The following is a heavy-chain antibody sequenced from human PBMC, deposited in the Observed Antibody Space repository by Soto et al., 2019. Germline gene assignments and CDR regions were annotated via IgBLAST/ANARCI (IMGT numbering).Heavy chain of an antibody. V-gene: IGHV4-30-2*01. Sequence: SETLPLTCAVSGGSISSGGYSWSWIRQPPGKGLEWIGYIYHSGSTYYNPSLKSRVTISVDRSKSQFSLKLSSVTAADTAVYYCATDSSCSQNGDCFDYWGHGTLVTVSS. CDR1: GGSISSGGYS. D-gene: IGHD2-15*01. CDR2: IYHSGST. J-gene: IGHJ4*01. CDR3: ATDSSCSQNGDCFDY.